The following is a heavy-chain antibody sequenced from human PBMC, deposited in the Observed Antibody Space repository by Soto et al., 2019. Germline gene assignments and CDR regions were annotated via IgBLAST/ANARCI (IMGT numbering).Heavy chain of an antibody. CDR2: IIPIFGTA. J-gene: IGHJ3*02. Sequence: QVQLVQSGAEVKKPGSSVKVSCKASGGTFSSYAISWVRQAPGQGLEWMGGIIPIFGTANYAQKFQGRVTITADESTSTAYMELRSLRSEDTAVYYCARDGLAYYYDSSGYGAFDIWGQGTMVTVSS. CDR3: ARDGLAYYYDSSGYGAFDI. V-gene: IGHV1-69*12. CDR1: GGTFSSYA. D-gene: IGHD3-22*01.